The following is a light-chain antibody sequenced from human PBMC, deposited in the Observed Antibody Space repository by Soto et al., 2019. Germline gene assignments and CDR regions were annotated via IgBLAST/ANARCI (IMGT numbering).Light chain of an antibody. CDR1: SSDVGAYDY. J-gene: IGLJ1*01. Sequence: QSALTQPASVSGSPGQSITVSCTGTSSDVGAYDYVSWYQHHPGKAPKLIIYEVTNRPSGVSNRFSGSKSGNTASLTISGPQADDEADYYCNSYTRSTKYVFGTGTKVTAL. CDR2: EVT. V-gene: IGLV2-14*01. CDR3: NSYTRSTKYV.